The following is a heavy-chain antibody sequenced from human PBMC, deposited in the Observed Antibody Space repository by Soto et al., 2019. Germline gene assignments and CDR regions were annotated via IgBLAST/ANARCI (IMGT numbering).Heavy chain of an antibody. Sequence: QITLKESGPTLVKPTQTLTLTCTFSGFSLSTSGVCVGWIRQPPGKALEWLALIYWDDDKRYSPSLKSRLTITKDTSKNQVVLTMTNMDPVDTAKYDCAHRSPNWGPDYWGQGTLVTVSS. D-gene: IGHD7-27*01. CDR2: IYWDDDK. CDR1: GFSLSTSGVC. J-gene: IGHJ4*02. V-gene: IGHV2-5*02. CDR3: AHRSPNWGPDY.